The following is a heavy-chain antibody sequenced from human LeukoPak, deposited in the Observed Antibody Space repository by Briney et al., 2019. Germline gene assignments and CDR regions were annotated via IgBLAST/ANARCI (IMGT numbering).Heavy chain of an antibody. V-gene: IGHV4-4*07. CDR1: GGSISSYY. Sequence: PSETLSLTCTVSGGSISSYYWSWIRQPAGKGLEWIGRIYTSGSTNYNPSLKSRVTMSVDTSKNQFSLKLSSVTAADTAVYYCVRVPEDTAIGWFDPWGQGTLVTVSS. CDR2: IYTSGST. CDR3: VRVPEDTAIGWFDP. J-gene: IGHJ5*02. D-gene: IGHD5-18*01.